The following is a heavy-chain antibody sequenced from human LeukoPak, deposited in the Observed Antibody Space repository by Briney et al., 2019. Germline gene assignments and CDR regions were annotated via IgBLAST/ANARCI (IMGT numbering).Heavy chain of an antibody. J-gene: IGHJ4*02. CDR1: GFTFSSYA. CDR2: ISYDGSNK. CDR3: ARDRFLEWLSGGGEDY. V-gene: IGHV3-30-3*01. D-gene: IGHD3-3*01. Sequence: GGSLRLSCAASGFTFSSYAMHWVRQAPGKGLEGVAVISYDGSNKYYADSVKGRFTISRDNSKNTLYLQMNSLRAEDTAVYYCARDRFLEWLSGGGEDYWGQGTLVTVSS.